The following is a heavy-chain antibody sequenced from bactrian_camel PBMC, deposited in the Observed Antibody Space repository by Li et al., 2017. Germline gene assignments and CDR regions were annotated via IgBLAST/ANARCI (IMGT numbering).Heavy chain of an antibody. J-gene: IGHJ4*01. V-gene: IGHV3S63*01. Sequence: HVQLVESGGGSVQAGGSLRLSCELSGYRYKSAACMGWFRQVEGKEREGIASISGADGRTYYADSVKGRFTVSQDSAKNTVHLLMNSLKPEDTAVYYCVKPNPDARGGFDHWGQGTQVTVS. D-gene: IGHD1*01. CDR3: VKPNPDARGGFDH. CDR1: GYRYKSAA. CDR2: ISGADGRT.